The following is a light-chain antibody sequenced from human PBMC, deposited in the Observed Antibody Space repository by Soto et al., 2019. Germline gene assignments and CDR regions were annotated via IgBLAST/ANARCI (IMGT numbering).Light chain of an antibody. CDR3: GTWDSSLSAVV. J-gene: IGLJ2*01. Sequence: QSVLTQPPSVSAAPGQKVTISCSGSSSNIESNLVSWYQQFPGTAPKLLIYDNNQRPSGSPDRFSGSKSGTPATLGITGLQTGDEADYYCGTWDSSLSAVVFGGGTQLTVL. CDR1: SSNIESNL. V-gene: IGLV1-51*01. CDR2: DNN.